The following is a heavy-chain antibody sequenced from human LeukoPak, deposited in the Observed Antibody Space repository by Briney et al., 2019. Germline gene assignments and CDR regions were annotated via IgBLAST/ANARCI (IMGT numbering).Heavy chain of an antibody. CDR3: ARHTGNCSGGRCNLYGMDV. Sequence: QPGRSLRLSCAASGFTFSSYGMHWVRQSPGRGLEWVSFLSFDGSNEFYADSLKGRFTISRDNSKNTLYLQMNSLRAEDTAVYYCARHTGNCSGGRCNLYGMDVWGQGTTVTVSS. V-gene: IGHV3-30*03. J-gene: IGHJ6*02. CDR2: LSFDGSNE. D-gene: IGHD2-15*01. CDR1: GFTFSSYG.